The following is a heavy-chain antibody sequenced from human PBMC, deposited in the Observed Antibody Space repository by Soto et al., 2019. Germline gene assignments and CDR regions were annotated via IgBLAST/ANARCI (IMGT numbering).Heavy chain of an antibody. J-gene: IGHJ6*02. CDR1: GESLSAYY. V-gene: IGHV4-34*01. Sequence: SETLSLTCAVYGESLSAYYCSCIRQPPFKGLEWIVEINQSGSTNYNPSLKSRVTMSADTSKKHFSLKVTSVTAADTAVYYCARGTVYVPFLFPCLDVWGQGTTVTVSS. CDR3: ARGTVYVPFLFPCLDV. D-gene: IGHD3-10*02. CDR2: INQSGST.